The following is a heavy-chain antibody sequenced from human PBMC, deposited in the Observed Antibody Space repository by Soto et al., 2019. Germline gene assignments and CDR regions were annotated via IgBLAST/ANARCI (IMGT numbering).Heavy chain of an antibody. CDR3: VRDTMRASAAASLDY. D-gene: IGHD2-2*01. CDR1: VFTFSTYD. Sequence: SLRLSCSASVFTFSTYDFNWVRQAPGRGLEWISYISVSGYILKYAESVKGRFTIARDNAENSLHLHMSNLRVVDTTLYFCVRDTMRASAAASLDYWGQGTQVTVSS. CDR2: ISVSGYIL. J-gene: IGHJ4*02. V-gene: IGHV3-48*03.